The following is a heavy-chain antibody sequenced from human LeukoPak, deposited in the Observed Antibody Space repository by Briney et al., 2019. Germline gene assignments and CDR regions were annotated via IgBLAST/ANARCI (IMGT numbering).Heavy chain of an antibody. CDR3: ARDEARVLDY. CDR2: IYYSGST. Sequence: SETLSLTCTVSGGSISSSSYYWGWIRQPPGKGLGWIGSIYYSGSTYYNPSLKSRVTISVDTSKNQFSLKLSSVTAADTAVYYCARDEARVLDYWGQGTLVTVSS. CDR1: GGSISSSSYY. J-gene: IGHJ4*02. V-gene: IGHV4-39*07.